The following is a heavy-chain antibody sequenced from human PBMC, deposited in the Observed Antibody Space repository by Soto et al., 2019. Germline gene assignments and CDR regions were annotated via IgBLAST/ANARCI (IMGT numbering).Heavy chain of an antibody. V-gene: IGHV4-31*03. CDR3: ARATYDYIWGSYRPDAFDI. J-gene: IGHJ3*02. Sequence: SETLSLTCTVSGGSISSGGYYWSWIRQHPGKGLEWIGYIYYSGSTYYNPSLKSRVTISVDTSKNQFSLKLSSVTAADTAVYYCARATYDYIWGSYRPDAFDIWGQGTMVTVSS. CDR2: IYYSGST. D-gene: IGHD3-16*02. CDR1: GGSISSGGYY.